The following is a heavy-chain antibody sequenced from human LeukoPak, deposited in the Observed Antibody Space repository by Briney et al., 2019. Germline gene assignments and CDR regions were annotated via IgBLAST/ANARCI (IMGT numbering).Heavy chain of an antibody. CDR3: ARVWVLEQQTLDP. CDR2: INTNTGNP. J-gene: IGHJ5*02. V-gene: IGHV7-4-1*02. Sequence: ASVKVSCKASGYTFTNYGISWVRQAPGRGLEWMGWINTNTGNPTYAQGFTGRFVFSLDTSVSTAYLQISSLKAEDTAVYYCARVWVLEQQTLDPWGQGTLVTVSS. D-gene: IGHD6-13*01. CDR1: GYTFTNYG.